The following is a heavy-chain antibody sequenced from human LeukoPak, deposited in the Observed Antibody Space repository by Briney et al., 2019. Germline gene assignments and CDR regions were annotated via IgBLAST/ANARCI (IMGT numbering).Heavy chain of an antibody. J-gene: IGHJ5*02. CDR1: GFTFSSYA. CDR2: ISGSGGST. D-gene: IGHD2-2*01. CDR3: AKDPDIVVVPAAIWFDP. Sequence: GGSLRLSCAASGFTFSSYAMSWVRQAPGKGLEWVSAISGSGGSTYYADSVEGRFTISRDNSKNTLYLQMNSLRAEDTAVYYCAKDPDIVVVPAAIWFDPWGQGTLVTVSS. V-gene: IGHV3-23*01.